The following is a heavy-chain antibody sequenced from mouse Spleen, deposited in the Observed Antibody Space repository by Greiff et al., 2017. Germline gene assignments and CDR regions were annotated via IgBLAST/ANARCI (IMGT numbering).Heavy chain of an antibody. Sequence: VHLVESGPGLVQPSQSLSITCTVSGFSLTSYGVHWVRQSPGKGLEWLGVIWSGGSTDYNAAFISRLSISKDNSKSQVFFKMNSLQADDTAIYYCARNSAYVGFAYWGQGTLVTVSA. V-gene: IGHV2-2*01. J-gene: IGHJ3*01. CDR3: ARNSAYVGFAY. D-gene: IGHD6-5*01. CDR2: IWSGGST. CDR1: GFSLTSYG.